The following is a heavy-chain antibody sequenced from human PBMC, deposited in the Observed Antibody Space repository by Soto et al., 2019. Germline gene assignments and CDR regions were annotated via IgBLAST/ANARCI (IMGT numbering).Heavy chain of an antibody. V-gene: IGHV3-7*01. D-gene: IGHD3-3*01. CDR2: IKPDGSEQ. Sequence: EVQLVESGGGLVQPGGSLRLSCAASGFTFSSFWMSWVRQVPGKGLEWVGNIKPDGSEQWYLDSVKGRFSISRDNAKNSLYLQMNSLRGEDTAVYYCACVAPTIFGAQFHHNLVDVWGQGNTVTVAS. CDR1: GFTFSSFW. J-gene: IGHJ6*02. CDR3: ACVAPTIFGAQFHHNLVDV.